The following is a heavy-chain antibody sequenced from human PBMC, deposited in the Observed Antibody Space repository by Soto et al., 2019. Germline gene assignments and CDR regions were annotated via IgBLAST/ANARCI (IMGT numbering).Heavy chain of an antibody. V-gene: IGHV3-30*18. CDR2: ISYDGSNK. CDR3: AKDRSITMIVAIPLLDY. D-gene: IGHD3-22*01. Sequence: SLRLSCASSGFTFSSYGMHWVRQAPGKGLEWVAVISYDGSNKYYADSVKGRFTISRDNSKNTLYLQMNSLRAEDTAVYYCAKDRSITMIVAIPLLDYWGQGTLVTVSS. CDR1: GFTFSSYG. J-gene: IGHJ4*02.